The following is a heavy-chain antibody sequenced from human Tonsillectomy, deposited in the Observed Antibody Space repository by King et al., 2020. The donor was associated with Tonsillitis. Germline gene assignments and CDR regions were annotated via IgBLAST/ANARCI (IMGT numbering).Heavy chain of an antibody. J-gene: IGHJ4*02. CDR2: IYYSGRT. Sequence: LQLQESGPGLVKPSETLSLTCTVSGGSINSNDYHWGWIRQPPGKGLEWSGSIYYSGRTYYNPSLKSRVTISVDTSKNQFSLKLSFVTAADTAVYHCARERATDHYDSDGGSFDYWGQGTLVTASS. CDR1: GGSINSNDYH. D-gene: IGHD3-22*01. CDR3: ARERATDHYDSDGGSFDY. V-gene: IGHV4-39*02.